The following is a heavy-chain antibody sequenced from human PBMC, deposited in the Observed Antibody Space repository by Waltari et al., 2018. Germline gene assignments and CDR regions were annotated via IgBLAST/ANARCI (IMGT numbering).Heavy chain of an antibody. CDR1: GYTFTSYD. Sequence: QVQLVQSGAEVKKPGASVKVSCKASGYTFTSYDINWVRQATGQGLEWMGWRNPNSGNTGHAQKFQGRVTMTRNTSISTAYMELSSLRSEDTAVYYCARARWDYGGPLGAFDIWGQGTMVTVSS. V-gene: IGHV1-8*01. J-gene: IGHJ3*02. D-gene: IGHD4-17*01. CDR3: ARARWDYGGPLGAFDI. CDR2: RNPNSGNT.